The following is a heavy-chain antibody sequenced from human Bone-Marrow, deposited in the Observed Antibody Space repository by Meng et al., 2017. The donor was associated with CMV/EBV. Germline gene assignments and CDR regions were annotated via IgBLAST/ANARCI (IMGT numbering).Heavy chain of an antibody. CDR1: GFTFSSYA. V-gene: IGHV3-23*01. D-gene: IGHD5-12*01. Sequence: GGSLRLSCAASGFTFSSYAMTWVRQAPGKGLEWVSAISGLGGSTYYADSVKGRFTISRDNAKNSLFLQMNSLRAEDTAVYYCVTDQDRLGGIWGQGTMVTVSS. CDR3: VTDQDRLGGI. CDR2: ISGLGGST. J-gene: IGHJ3*02.